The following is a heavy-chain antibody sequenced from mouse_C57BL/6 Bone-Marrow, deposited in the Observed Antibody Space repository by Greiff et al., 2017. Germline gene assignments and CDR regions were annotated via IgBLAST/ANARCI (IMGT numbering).Heavy chain of an antibody. J-gene: IGHJ4*01. CDR2: IHPNSGST. Sequence: QVQLQQPGAELVKPGASVKLSCKASGYTFTSYWVHWVKQRPGQGLEWIGMIHPNSGSTNYNEKFKSKATLTVDKSSSTAYMQLSSLTSEDSAVYYCAREGRWDGAMDYWGQGTSVTVSS. CDR3: AREGRWDGAMDY. D-gene: IGHD4-1*01. V-gene: IGHV1-64*01. CDR1: GYTFTSYW.